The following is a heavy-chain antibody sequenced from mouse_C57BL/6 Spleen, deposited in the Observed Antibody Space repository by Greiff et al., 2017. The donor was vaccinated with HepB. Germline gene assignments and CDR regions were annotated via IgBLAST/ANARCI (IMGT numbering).Heavy chain of an antibody. CDR2: IYPGSGNT. D-gene: IGHD3-3*01. V-gene: IGHV1-76*01. CDR1: GYTFTDYY. CDR3: ARGGLPLDV. Sequence: QVHVKQSGAELVRPGASVKLSCKASGYTFTDYYINWVKQRPGQGLEWIARIYPGSGNTYYNEKFKGKATLTAEKSSSTAYMQLSSLTSEDSAVYFCARGGLPLDVWGTGTTVTVSS. J-gene: IGHJ1*03.